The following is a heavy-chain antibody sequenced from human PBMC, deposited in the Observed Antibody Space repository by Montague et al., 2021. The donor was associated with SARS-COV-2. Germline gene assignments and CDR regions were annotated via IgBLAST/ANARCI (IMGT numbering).Heavy chain of an antibody. CDR3: ARRCTGGGYCHASH. D-gene: IGHD2-21*02. J-gene: IGHJ4*02. Sequence: SETLSLTCSVSGHSIWSSDWWTWVRQPPGKGLEWIGEIYHSGSTTYNPSLKSRVTISVDKSKNQFSLTLTSLTAADTAVYYCARRCTGGGYCHASHWGQGTLVTVSS. CDR2: IYHSGST. CDR1: GHSIWSSDW. V-gene: IGHV4-4*02.